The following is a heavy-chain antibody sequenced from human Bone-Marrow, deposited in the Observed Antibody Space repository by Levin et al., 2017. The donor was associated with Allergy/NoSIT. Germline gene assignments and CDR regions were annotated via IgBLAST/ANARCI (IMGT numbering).Heavy chain of an antibody. J-gene: IGHJ4*02. CDR3: ARLSPYYDSSGYYGYYFDY. D-gene: IGHD3-22*01. CDR2: IYYSGST. V-gene: IGHV4-39*01. CDR1: GGSIRSSSYY. Sequence: SQTLSLPCTVSGGSIRSSSYYWGWIRQPPGKGLEWIGSIYYSGSTYYNPSLKSRVTISVDTSKNQFSLKPSSVTAADTAVYYCARLSPYYDSSGYYGYYFDYWGQGTLVTVSS.